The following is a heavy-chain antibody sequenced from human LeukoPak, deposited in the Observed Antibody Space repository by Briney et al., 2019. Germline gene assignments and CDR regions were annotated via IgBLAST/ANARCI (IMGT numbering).Heavy chain of an antibody. CDR1: GFTFSSYG. V-gene: IGHV3-33*01. D-gene: IGHD3-10*01. CDR3: ARKLGEYFDY. J-gene: IGHJ4*02. Sequence: GRSLRLSCAASGFTFSSYGMHWVRQAPGKGLEWVAVIWYDGSNKYYADSVKGRFTISRDNSKDTLYLQMNSLRAEDTAVYYCARKLGEYFDYWGQGTLVTVSS. CDR2: IWYDGSNK.